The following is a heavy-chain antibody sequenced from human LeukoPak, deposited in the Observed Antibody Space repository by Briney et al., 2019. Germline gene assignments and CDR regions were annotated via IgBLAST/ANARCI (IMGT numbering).Heavy chain of an antibody. CDR1: GDSFSDYY. CDR3: ARAMRWTSGPVELGWFDR. CDR2: IYYRGST. V-gene: IGHV4-59*01. D-gene: IGHD1-1*01. Sequence: SETLSLTCSVSGDSFSDYYWTWIRRPPGGRLEWIGHIYYRGSTKHNPSLKNRVTISVDTSKNQVFLTLTSVSAADTAVYYCARAMRWTSGPVELGWFDRWGQGTLVTVSS. J-gene: IGHJ5*02.